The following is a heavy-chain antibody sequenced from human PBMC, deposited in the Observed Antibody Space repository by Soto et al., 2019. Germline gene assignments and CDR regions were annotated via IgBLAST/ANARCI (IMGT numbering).Heavy chain of an antibody. CDR1: GGTFSSYT. Sequence: SVKVSCKASGGTFSSYTISWVRQAPGQGLEWMGRIIPILGIAKYAQKFQGRVTITADKSTSTAYMELSSLRSEDTAVYSCARELGYCSSTSCYAGSPDAFDIWGQGTLVTVSS. CDR3: ARELGYCSSTSCYAGSPDAFDI. D-gene: IGHD2-2*01. V-gene: IGHV1-69*04. J-gene: IGHJ3*02. CDR2: IIPILGIA.